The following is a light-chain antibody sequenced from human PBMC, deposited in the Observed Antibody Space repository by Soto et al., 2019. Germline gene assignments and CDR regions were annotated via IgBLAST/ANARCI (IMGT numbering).Light chain of an antibody. J-gene: IGKJ5*01. CDR1: QTISNY. CDR3: QQSYNTPIT. CDR2: AAS. Sequence: DIQITQYPSSLSASLGDRVTITCLAIQTISNYLNWYQQKSGRAPELLVYAASNLQSGVTSRFTGSGSGTHFTLTISGLEPADFATYFCQQSYNTPITFGQVARLEIK. V-gene: IGKV1-39*01.